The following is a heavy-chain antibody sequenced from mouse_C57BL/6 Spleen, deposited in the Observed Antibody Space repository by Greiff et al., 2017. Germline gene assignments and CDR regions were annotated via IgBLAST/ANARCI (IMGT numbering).Heavy chain of an antibody. J-gene: IGHJ1*03. V-gene: IGHV1-80*01. CDR2: IYPGDGDP. CDR3: ARGYGSSHWYFDV. CDR1: GYAFRSYW. D-gene: IGHD1-1*01. Sequence: QIQLQQSGAELVKPGASVKISCKASGYAFRSYWMNWVKQRPGKGLEWIGQIYPGDGDPNYNGKFKGKATLTADKSSSTAYMQLSSLTSEDSAVXFCARGYGSSHWYFDVWGTGTTVTVSS.